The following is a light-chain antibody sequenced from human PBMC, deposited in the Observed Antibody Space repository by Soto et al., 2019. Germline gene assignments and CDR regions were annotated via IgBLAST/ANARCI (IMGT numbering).Light chain of an antibody. CDR1: QSVSLS. J-gene: IGKJ1*01. V-gene: IGKV3-15*01. Sequence: EIVLTQSPETLSVSLWHSATLSCMASQSVSLSLAWYQMRTGQPPRLLIYGASTRATDIPARFSGSGSGTDFTLTISSLQSEDFAVYFCQQYHIWPSWTFGQGTKVDIK. CDR2: GAS. CDR3: QQYHIWPSWT.